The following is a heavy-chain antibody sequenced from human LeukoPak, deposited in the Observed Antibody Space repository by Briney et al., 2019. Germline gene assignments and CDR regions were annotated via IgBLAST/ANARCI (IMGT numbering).Heavy chain of an antibody. CDR1: GGSISSYY. D-gene: IGHD6-13*01. V-gene: IGHV4-4*07. J-gene: IGHJ4*02. CDR2: IYTSGST. Sequence: SETLSLTCTVSGGSISSYYWSWIRQPAGKGLEWIGRIYTSGSTNYNPSLKSRVTMSVDTSKNQFSLKLSSVTAADTAVYYCVKKNRGILNYFYFLGQGTLVTVSS. CDR3: VKKNRGILNYFYF.